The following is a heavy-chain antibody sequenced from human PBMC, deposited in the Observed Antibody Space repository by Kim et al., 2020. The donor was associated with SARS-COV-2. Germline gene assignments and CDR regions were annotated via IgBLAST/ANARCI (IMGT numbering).Heavy chain of an antibody. D-gene: IGHD1-20*01. CDR2: ISYDGSNK. CDR1: GFTFSSYG. Sequence: GGSLRLSCAASGFTFSSYGMHWVRQAPGKGLEWVAVISYDGSNKYYADSVKGRFTISRDNSKNTLYLQMNSLRAEDTAVYYCAKDLRRNINWNFDYWGQG. CDR3: AKDLRRNINWNFDY. V-gene: IGHV3-30*18. J-gene: IGHJ4*02.